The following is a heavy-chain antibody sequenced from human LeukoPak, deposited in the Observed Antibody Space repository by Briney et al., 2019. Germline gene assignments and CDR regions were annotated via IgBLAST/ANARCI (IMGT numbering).Heavy chain of an antibody. D-gene: IGHD1-26*01. J-gene: IGHJ3*02. CDR1: GGSFSGYY. CDR3: AKGQWWEHQNAFDI. V-gene: IGHV4-34*01. Sequence: PSETLSLTCAVYGGSFSGYYWSWIGQPPGKGLEWMGEINLSESTNYNPSLKSPVTISVDTSKNQFSLKLSSVTAADMAVYYCAKGQWWEHQNAFDIWGQGTMVTVSS. CDR2: INLSEST.